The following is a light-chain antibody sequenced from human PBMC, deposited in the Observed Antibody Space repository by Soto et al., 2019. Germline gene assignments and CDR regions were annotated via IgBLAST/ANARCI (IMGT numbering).Light chain of an antibody. CDR2: LNSDGSH. CDR3: QTWGTGIQV. Sequence: QLVLTQSPSASAPLGASVKLTCTLSSGHSSYAIAWHQQQPEKGPRYFMKLNSDGSHSKGDGIPDRFSGSSSGAERYLTISSLQSEDEADYYCQTWGTGIQVFGTGTKLTVL. CDR1: SGHSSYA. J-gene: IGLJ1*01. V-gene: IGLV4-69*01.